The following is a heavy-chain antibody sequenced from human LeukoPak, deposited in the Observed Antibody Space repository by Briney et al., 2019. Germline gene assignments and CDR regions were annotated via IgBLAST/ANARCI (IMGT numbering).Heavy chain of an antibody. CDR3: ARSVDCSGGSCLMGNWFDP. CDR2: INTNTGNP. Sequence: ASVKVSCKASGYTFTSYAMNWVRQAPGQGLEWMGWINTNTGNPTYAQGFTGRFVFSLDTSVSTAYLQISSLKAEDTAVYYCARSVDCSGGSCLMGNWFDPWGQGTLVTVSS. D-gene: IGHD2-15*01. V-gene: IGHV7-4-1*02. J-gene: IGHJ5*02. CDR1: GYTFTSYA.